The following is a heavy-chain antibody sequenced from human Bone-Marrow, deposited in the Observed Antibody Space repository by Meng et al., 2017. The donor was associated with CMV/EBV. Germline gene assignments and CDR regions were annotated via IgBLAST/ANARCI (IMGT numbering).Heavy chain of an antibody. CDR3: AREIGLTGTFDY. CDR2: IYHSGST. D-gene: IGHD1-20*01. V-gene: IGHV4-39*07. J-gene: IGHJ4*02. Sequence: SETLSLTCTVSGGSISSSRYYWGWIRQPPGKGLEWIGSIYHSGSTCYNPSLKSRVTISVDTSKNQFSLKLSSVSAADTAVYYCAREIGLTGTFDYCGQGTLVTVSS. CDR1: GGSISSSRYY.